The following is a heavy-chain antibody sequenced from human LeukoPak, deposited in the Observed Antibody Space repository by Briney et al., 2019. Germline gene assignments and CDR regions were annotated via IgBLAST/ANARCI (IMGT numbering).Heavy chain of an antibody. Sequence: PGGSLRLSCAAPGFTFSSYEMNWVRQAPGKGLEWVTLISYGGNNKYYADSVKGRFTISRDNSKNTVYLQMNSLRAEDTAVYYCARLLPKKAAEGGYFDYWGQGTLVTVSS. CDR1: GFTFSSYE. D-gene: IGHD6-13*01. CDR3: ARLLPKKAAEGGYFDY. V-gene: IGHV3-30*03. J-gene: IGHJ4*02. CDR2: ISYGGNNK.